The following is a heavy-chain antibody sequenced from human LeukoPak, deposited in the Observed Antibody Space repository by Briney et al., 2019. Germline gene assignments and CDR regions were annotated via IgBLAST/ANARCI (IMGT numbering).Heavy chain of an antibody. D-gene: IGHD4-17*01. CDR2: ISYDGSNK. V-gene: IGHV3-30*18. J-gene: IGHJ4*02. Sequence: GRSLRLSCAASGFTFSSYGMHWVRQAPGKGLEWVAVISYDGSNKYYADSVKGRFTISRDNSKNTLYLQMNSLRAEDTAVYYCAKDLYPHLYGDAPDYWGQGTLVAVSS. CDR1: GFTFSSYG. CDR3: AKDLYPHLYGDAPDY.